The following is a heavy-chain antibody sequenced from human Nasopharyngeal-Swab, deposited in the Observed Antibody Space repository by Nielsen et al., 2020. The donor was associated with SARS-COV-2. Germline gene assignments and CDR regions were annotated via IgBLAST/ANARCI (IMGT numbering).Heavy chain of an antibody. J-gene: IGHJ3*02. V-gene: IGHV3-21*01. CDR2: ISSSSSFI. CDR1: AFTFGNYH. Sequence: GGSLRLSCEGSAFTFGNYHMNWVRQAPGKGLECVSSISSSSSFIYYADSVKGRFTISRDNAQKSLSLQMNSLRAEDTGVYFCARDTGAFYIWGQGTMVTVSS. CDR3: ARDTGAFYI. D-gene: IGHD3-10*01.